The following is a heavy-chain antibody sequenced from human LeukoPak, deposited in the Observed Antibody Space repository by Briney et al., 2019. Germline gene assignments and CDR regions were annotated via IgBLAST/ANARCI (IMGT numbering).Heavy chain of an antibody. CDR3: AREIDYYDSSGYYYGPNYYYYMDV. CDR1: GGSISSYY. J-gene: IGHJ6*03. CDR2: IYTSGST. V-gene: IGHV4-4*07. Sequence: SETLSLTCTVSGGSISSYYWSWIRQPAGKGLEWIGRIYTSGSTNYNPSLKSRVTMSVDTSKNQFSLKLSSVTAADTAVYYCAREIDYYDSSGYYYGPNYYYYMDVWGKGTTVTISS. D-gene: IGHD3-22*01.